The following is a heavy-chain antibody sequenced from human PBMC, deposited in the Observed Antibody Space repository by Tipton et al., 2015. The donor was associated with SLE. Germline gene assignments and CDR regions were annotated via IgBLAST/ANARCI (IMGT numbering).Heavy chain of an antibody. CDR2: IYTSGST. CDR3: ARGAGDDYYYYSMDV. CDR1: GGSISSGSYY. Sequence: TLSLTCTVSGGSISSGSYYWSWIRQPAGKGLEWIGRIYTSGSTNYNPSLKSRVTISVDTSKNQFSLKLSSVTAADTAVYYCARGAGDDYYYYSMDVWGKGTTVPVSS. D-gene: IGHD2-21*01. J-gene: IGHJ6*03. V-gene: IGHV4-61*02.